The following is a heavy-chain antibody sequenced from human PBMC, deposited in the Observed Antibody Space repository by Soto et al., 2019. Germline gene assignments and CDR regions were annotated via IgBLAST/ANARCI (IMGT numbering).Heavy chain of an antibody. J-gene: IGHJ6*02. V-gene: IGHV3-30-3*01. D-gene: IGHD3-3*01. Sequence: GGSLRLSCAASGFTFSSYAMHWVRQAPGKGLEWVAVISYDGSNKYYADSVKGRFTISRDNSKNTLYLQMNSLRAEDTAVYYCARAPYYDFWSGYYTSYYYGMDVSGQGTTVTVSS. CDR3: ARAPYYDFWSGYYTSYYYGMDV. CDR1: GFTFSSYA. CDR2: ISYDGSNK.